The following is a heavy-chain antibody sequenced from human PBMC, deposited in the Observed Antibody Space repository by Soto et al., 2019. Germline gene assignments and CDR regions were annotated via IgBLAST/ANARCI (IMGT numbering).Heavy chain of an antibody. D-gene: IGHD1-7*01. Sequence: SETLSLTCAVYGGSFSGYYWSWIRQPPGKGLEWIGEINHSGSTNYNPSLKSRVTISVDTSKNQFSLKLSSVTAADTAVYYCASRDPGTSVDYWGQGTLVTVSS. CDR2: INHSGST. V-gene: IGHV4-34*01. CDR1: GGSFSGYY. J-gene: IGHJ4*02. CDR3: ASRDPGTSVDY.